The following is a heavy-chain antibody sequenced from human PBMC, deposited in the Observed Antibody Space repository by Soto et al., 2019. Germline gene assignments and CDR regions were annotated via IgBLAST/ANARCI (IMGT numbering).Heavy chain of an antibody. J-gene: IGHJ4*02. CDR2: IRAYNGKT. V-gene: IGHV1-18*01. CDR3: VRDPGGNSDYERFDY. Sequence: QVQLVQSGAEVKKAGASVKVSCKTSGYSFTTYGFSWVRQAPGQGLEWMGGIRAYNGKTDYAQKFRGRLTLTIDPSTDTTYMDLRSLRSDDTAMYYCVRDPGGNSDYERFDYWGQGTLVTVSS. CDR1: GYSFTTYG. D-gene: IGHD4-4*01.